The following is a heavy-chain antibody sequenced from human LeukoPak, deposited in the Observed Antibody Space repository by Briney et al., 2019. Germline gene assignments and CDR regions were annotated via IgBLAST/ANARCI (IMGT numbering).Heavy chain of an antibody. CDR1: GFTFSSYS. V-gene: IGHV3-48*01. CDR3: ARGYYYAYHY. J-gene: IGHJ4*02. CDR2: ITSSSGTI. Sequence: GGSLRLSCAASGFTFSSYSMNWVRQAPGKGLEWVSHITSSSGTIYYADSVKGRCTISRDNAKNSLYLQINGLRAEDTAVYYCARGYYYAYHYWSQGTLVTASS. D-gene: IGHD5-18*01.